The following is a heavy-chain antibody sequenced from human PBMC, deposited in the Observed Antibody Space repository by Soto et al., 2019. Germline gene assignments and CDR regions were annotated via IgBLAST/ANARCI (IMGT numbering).Heavy chain of an antibody. CDR3: ARSISSGWYVY. J-gene: IGHJ4*02. D-gene: IGHD6-19*01. V-gene: IGHV1-18*04. Sequence: ASVKVSCKASGYRFTTYYIHWVRQAPGQGLEWMGRMNIDTGGTNYARKLQGRVTMTTDTSTSTAYMELRSLRSDDTAVYYCARSISSGWYVYWGQGTLVTVSS. CDR2: MNIDTGGT. CDR1: GYRFTTYY.